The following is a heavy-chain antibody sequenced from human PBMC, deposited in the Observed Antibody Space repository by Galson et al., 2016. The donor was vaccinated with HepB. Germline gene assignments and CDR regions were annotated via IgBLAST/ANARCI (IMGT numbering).Heavy chain of an antibody. V-gene: IGHV3-53*05. CDR1: GFTVSNNY. CDR2: IYSGGST. CDR3: AKGKGRYDYGRGWAYHFDY. D-gene: IGHD4/OR15-4a*01. J-gene: IGHJ4*02. Sequence: SLRLSCAASGFTVSNNYMSWVRQAPGKGLEWVSLIYSGGSTYYADSVKGRFTISRDNFKNTLYLQRNSLRADDTALYYCAKGKGRYDYGRGWAYHFDYRGQGTLVTVSS.